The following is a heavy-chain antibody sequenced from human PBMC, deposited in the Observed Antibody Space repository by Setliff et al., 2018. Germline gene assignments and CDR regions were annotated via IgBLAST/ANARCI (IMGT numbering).Heavy chain of an antibody. V-gene: IGHV1-46*01. CDR1: GYAFTSYY. CDR2: INPGGGSA. J-gene: IGHJ4*02. CDR3: ARGGMAAANRKGVFEY. D-gene: IGHD6-13*01. Sequence: GASVKVSCKASGYAFTSYYMYWVRQAPGQGLEWMGTINPGGGSASYAEKFQGRVTMTRDTSTSTFYMEVNILRSDDTAVYYCARGGMAAANRKGVFEYWGQGTLVTVSS.